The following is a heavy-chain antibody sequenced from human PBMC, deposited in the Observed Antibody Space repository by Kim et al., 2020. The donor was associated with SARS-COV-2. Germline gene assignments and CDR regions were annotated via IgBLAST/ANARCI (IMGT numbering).Heavy chain of an antibody. D-gene: IGHD3-10*01. J-gene: IGHJ5*02. CDR2: IYFSGTT. Sequence: SETLSLTCTVSGGSISSTTYYWGWIRQPPGKGLEWIGSIYFSGTTYYTPSLQSRVTISVDTSRNQFSLRLSSVTAPDAAVYYCARHSPMVRGVVPGWFDPWGQGTLVTVSS. CDR1: GGSISSTTYY. CDR3: ARHSPMVRGVVPGWFDP. V-gene: IGHV4-39*01.